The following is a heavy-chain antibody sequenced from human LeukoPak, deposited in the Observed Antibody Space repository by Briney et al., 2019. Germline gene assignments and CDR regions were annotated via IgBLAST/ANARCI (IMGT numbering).Heavy chain of an antibody. CDR2: ISPSGTVI. J-gene: IGHJ4*02. Sequence: GSLRPFCSASGFTFTDYFLSWIRQASGKGLEWVSYISPSGTVIYYGDSVKGRFTISRDNAKKSLYLQMNSLRAEDTAVYYCARDYNCWGQGTLVTVSS. D-gene: IGHD3-10*01. V-gene: IGHV3-11*01. CDR3: ARDYNC. CDR1: GFTFTDYF.